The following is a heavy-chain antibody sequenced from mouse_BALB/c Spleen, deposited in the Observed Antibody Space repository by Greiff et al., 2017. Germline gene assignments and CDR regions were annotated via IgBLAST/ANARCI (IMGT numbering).Heavy chain of an antibody. V-gene: IGHV1-87*01. J-gene: IGHJ4*01. CDR2: IYPGDGDT. CDR3: ARERGYYAMDY. Sequence: VQLQQSGAELARPGASVKLSCKASGYTFTSYWMQWVKQRPGQGLEWIGAIYPGDGDTRYTQKFKGKATLTADKSSSTAYMQLSSLASEDSAVYYCARERGYYAMDYWGQGTSVTVSS. CDR1: GYTFTSYW.